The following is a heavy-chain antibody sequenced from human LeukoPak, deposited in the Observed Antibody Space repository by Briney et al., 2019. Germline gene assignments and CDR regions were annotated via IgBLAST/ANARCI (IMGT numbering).Heavy chain of an antibody. Sequence: ASVKVSCKASGYTFTSYDINWVRQATGQGLEWMGWMNPKSGITGYAQKFQGTVTITRNTSISTAYMGLSSLRSEDTAVYYCARGKSGSYYQNGFDYWGQGTLVTVSS. V-gene: IGHV1-8*03. D-gene: IGHD1-26*01. CDR1: GYTFTSYD. CDR3: ARGKSGSYYQNGFDY. CDR2: MNPKSGIT. J-gene: IGHJ4*02.